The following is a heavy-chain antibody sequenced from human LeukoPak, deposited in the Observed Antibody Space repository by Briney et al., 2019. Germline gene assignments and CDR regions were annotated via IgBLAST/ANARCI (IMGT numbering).Heavy chain of an antibody. CDR2: ISTSGTT. J-gene: IGHJ6*02. D-gene: IGHD1-26*01. V-gene: IGHV3-66*01. Sequence: GGSLRLSCAASGFTVSSNYMSWVRQAPGKGLEWVSIISTSGTTSYADSVKGRFTISRGNSRNTLYLQMNSLRAEDTAVYYCATRGAPGYYYGMDVWGQGTTVTVSS. CDR3: ATRGAPGYYYGMDV. CDR1: GFTVSSNY.